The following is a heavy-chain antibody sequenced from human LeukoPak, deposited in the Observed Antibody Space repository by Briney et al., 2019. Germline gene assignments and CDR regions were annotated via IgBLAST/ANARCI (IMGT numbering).Heavy chain of an antibody. J-gene: IGHJ4*02. V-gene: IGHV1-3*01. Sequence: ASVKVSCKASGYTFTSYAMHWVRQALGQRLEWMGWINAGNGNTKYSQKFQGRVTITRDTSASTAYMELSSLRSEDTAVYYCARGQLWFGEFHFDYWGQGTLVTVSS. D-gene: IGHD3-10*01. CDR3: ARGQLWFGEFHFDY. CDR1: GYTFTSYA. CDR2: INAGNGNT.